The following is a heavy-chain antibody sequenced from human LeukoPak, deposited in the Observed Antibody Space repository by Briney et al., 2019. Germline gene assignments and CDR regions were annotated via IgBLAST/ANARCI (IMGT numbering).Heavy chain of an antibody. CDR3: HAYCSGGSCYSLS. D-gene: IGHD2-15*01. Sequence: GGSLRLSCAASGFTFSTYAMSWVRQAPGKGLEWVSGISSSGGSTYYAESVKGRFTISRDNSENTLHLQMSSLRSEDTAVYYCHAYCSGGSCYSLSWGQGTLVTVSS. CDR1: GFTFSTYA. V-gene: IGHV3-23*01. CDR2: ISSSGGST. J-gene: IGHJ5*02.